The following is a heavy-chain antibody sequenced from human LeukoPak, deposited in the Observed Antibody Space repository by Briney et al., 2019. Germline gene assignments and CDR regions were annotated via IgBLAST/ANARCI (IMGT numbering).Heavy chain of an antibody. Sequence: PGGSLRLSCAASGFTFSSYGMHWVRQAPGKGLEWVAFIRYDGSNKYYADSVKGRFTISRDNSKNTLYLQMNSLRAEDTAVYYCAKDRSGVLWFGELFSFDYWGQGTLVTVSS. V-gene: IGHV3-30*02. CDR1: GFTFSSYG. CDR3: AKDRSGVLWFGELFSFDY. CDR2: IRYDGSNK. J-gene: IGHJ4*02. D-gene: IGHD3-10*01.